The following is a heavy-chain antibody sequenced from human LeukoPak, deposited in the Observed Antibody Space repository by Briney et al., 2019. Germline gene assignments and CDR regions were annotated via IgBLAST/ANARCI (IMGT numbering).Heavy chain of an antibody. CDR2: IYTSGST. V-gene: IGHV4-4*07. CDR1: GGSLSSYY. CDR3: ARGWAFRVYFDY. D-gene: IGHD1-26*01. J-gene: IGHJ4*02. Sequence: PSETLSLTCTVSGGSLSSYYWSWIRQPAGKGLEGIGRIYTSGSTNYNPSLKSRVTMSVDTSKNQFSLKMSSATAAATAVYYCARGWAFRVYFDYWGQGTLVTVSS.